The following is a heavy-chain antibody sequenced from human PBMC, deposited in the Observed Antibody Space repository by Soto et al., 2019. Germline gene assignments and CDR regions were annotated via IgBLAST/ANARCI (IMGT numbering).Heavy chain of an antibody. Sequence: QVQLQQWGAGLLKPSETLSHTSAVYGGSFSGYYWSWIRQPPGKGLEWIGEINHSGSTNYNPSLKSRVPLSVDTSKTQFSLKVSSVTAADTAVYYCARGKVVRGSYVTLDYWGQGTLVTVSS. V-gene: IGHV4-34*01. J-gene: IGHJ4*02. CDR1: GGSFSGYY. D-gene: IGHD3-10*01. CDR3: ARGKVVRGSYVTLDY. CDR2: INHSGST.